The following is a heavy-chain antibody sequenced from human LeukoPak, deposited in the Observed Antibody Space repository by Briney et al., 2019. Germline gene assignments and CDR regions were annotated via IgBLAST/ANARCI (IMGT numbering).Heavy chain of an antibody. CDR2: INHSGST. J-gene: IGHJ6*02. Sequence: PSETLSLTCAVYGGSFSGYYWSWIRQPPGKGLEWIGEINHSGSTNYNPSLKSRVTISVDTSKNQFSLKLSSVTAADTAVYYCARGVGGSGSYEDYYYYYGMDVWGQGTTVTVSS. CDR3: ARGVGGSGSYEDYYYYYGMDV. D-gene: IGHD3-10*01. V-gene: IGHV4-34*01. CDR1: GGSFSGYY.